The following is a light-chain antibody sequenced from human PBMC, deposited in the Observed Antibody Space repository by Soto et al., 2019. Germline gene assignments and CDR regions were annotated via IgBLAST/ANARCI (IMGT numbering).Light chain of an antibody. J-gene: IGKJ2*01. Sequence: DIPMTQSPSTLSASVGDRVTITCRASQSLSSWLAWYQQKPGKAPNLLIYKASSLESGVPSRFSGSGSGTEFTLTISSLQPDDFATYYCHQYNSFPYTFGQGTKREIK. CDR3: HQYNSFPYT. V-gene: IGKV1-5*03. CDR2: KAS. CDR1: QSLSSW.